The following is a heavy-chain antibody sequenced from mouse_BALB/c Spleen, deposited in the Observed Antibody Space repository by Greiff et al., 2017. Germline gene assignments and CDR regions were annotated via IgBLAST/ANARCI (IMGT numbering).Heavy chain of an antibody. V-gene: IGHV1S81*02. CDR3: ARSHYRYDRGAWFAY. CDR2: INPSNGRT. Sequence: QVQLQQPGAELVKPGASVKLSCKASGYTFTSYWMHWVKQRPGQGLEWIGEINPSNGRTNYNEKFKSKATLTVDKSSSTAYMQLSSLTSEDSAVYYCARSHYRYDRGAWFAYWGQGTLVTVSA. CDR1: GYTFTSYW. J-gene: IGHJ3*01. D-gene: IGHD2-14*01.